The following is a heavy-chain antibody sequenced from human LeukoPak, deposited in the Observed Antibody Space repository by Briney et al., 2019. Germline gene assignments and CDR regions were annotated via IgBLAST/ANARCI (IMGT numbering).Heavy chain of an antibody. D-gene: IGHD5-12*01. CDR3: ARVSGGYDDY. CDR1: GGSISTYY. J-gene: IGHJ4*02. CDR2: IYYSGST. V-gene: IGHV4-59*01. Sequence: SETLSLTCTVSGGSISTYYWSWIRQPPGKGLEWIGYIYYSGSTNYNPSLRSRVTISVDTSKNQFSLKVNFVTAADTAVYCCARVSGGYDDYWGQGALVTVSS.